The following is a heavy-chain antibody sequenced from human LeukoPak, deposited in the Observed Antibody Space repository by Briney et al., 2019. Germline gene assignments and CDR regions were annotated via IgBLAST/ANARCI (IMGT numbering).Heavy chain of an antibody. D-gene: IGHD2-2*01. V-gene: IGHV1-69*13. CDR1: GGTFSSYA. J-gene: IGHJ3*02. CDR3: ATPRGDIVVVPAAKAFDI. Sequence: SVKVSCKASGGTFSSYAISWVRQAPGQGLEWMGGIIPIFGTANYAQKFQGRVTITADESTSTAYTELSSLRSEDTAVYYCATPRGDIVVVPAAKAFDIWGQGTMVTVSS. CDR2: IIPIFGTA.